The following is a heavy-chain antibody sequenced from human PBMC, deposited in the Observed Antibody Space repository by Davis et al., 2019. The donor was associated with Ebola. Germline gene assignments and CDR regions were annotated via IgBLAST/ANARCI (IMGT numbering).Heavy chain of an antibody. V-gene: IGHV3-7*01. Sequence: LKISCAVSGFAFSNYWMTWVRQAPGKGLEWVANIRQDGSDRQYVGSVEGRFTISRDNAKNSLYLQMNSLRVEDTGVYYCTRFSRGDLENYWGQGTLVTVSS. D-gene: IGHD3-3*01. CDR2: IRQDGSDR. J-gene: IGHJ4*02. CDR1: GFAFSNYW. CDR3: TRFSRGDLENY.